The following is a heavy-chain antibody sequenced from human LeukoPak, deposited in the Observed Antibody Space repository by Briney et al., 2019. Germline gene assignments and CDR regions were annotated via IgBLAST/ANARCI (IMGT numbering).Heavy chain of an antibody. CDR2: INTNTGNP. Sequence: ASVKVSCKASGYTFTSYAMNWVRQAPGQGLEWMEWINTNTGNPTYAQGFTGRFVFSLDTSVSTAYLQISSLKAEDTAVYYCARIQDYYDSSGPDYWGQGTLVTVSS. CDR3: ARIQDYYDSSGPDY. CDR1: GYTFTSYA. J-gene: IGHJ4*02. V-gene: IGHV7-4-1*02. D-gene: IGHD3-22*01.